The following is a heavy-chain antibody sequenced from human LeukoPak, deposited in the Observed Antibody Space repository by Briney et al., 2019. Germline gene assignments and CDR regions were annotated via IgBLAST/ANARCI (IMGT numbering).Heavy chain of an antibody. V-gene: IGHV4-31*03. D-gene: IGHD3-3*01. CDR1: GGSISSGGYY. CDR2: IYYSGST. J-gene: IGHJ4*02. CDR3: ARMQGYYDFWTLYYFDY. Sequence: PSQTLSLTCTVSGGSISSGGYYWSWIRQHPGKGLEWIGYIYYSGSTYYNPSLKSRVTISVDTSKNQFSLKLSSVTAADTAVYYCARMQGYYDFWTLYYFDYWGQGTLVTVSS.